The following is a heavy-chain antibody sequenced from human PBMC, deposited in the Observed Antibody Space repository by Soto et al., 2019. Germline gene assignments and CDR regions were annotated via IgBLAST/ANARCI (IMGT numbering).Heavy chain of an antibody. V-gene: IGHV3-30-3*01. Sequence: QVQLVESGGGVVQPGRSLRLSCAASGFTFSSYAMHWVRQAPGKGLEWVAVISYDGSNKYYADSVKGRFTISRDSSKNTLYLQMNSLRAEDTAVYYCAQWAGAFDYWGQGTLVTVSS. CDR1: GFTFSSYA. CDR3: AQWAGAFDY. CDR2: ISYDGSNK. D-gene: IGHD1-26*01. J-gene: IGHJ4*02.